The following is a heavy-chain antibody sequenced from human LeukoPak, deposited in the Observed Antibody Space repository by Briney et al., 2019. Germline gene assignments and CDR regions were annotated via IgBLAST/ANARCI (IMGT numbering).Heavy chain of an antibody. CDR1: GFTFSDYY. CDR3: ARLTNDYGEYGPEH. Sequence: GGSLRLSCAASGFTFSDYYMSWIRQAPGKGLEWVSYISGRSSYINYADSVKGRFTISRGNAKNSLYLQMNSLRAEDTAVYYCARLTNDYGEYGPEHWGQGTLVSVSS. V-gene: IGHV3-11*03. J-gene: IGHJ1*01. CDR2: ISGRSSYI. D-gene: IGHD4-17*01.